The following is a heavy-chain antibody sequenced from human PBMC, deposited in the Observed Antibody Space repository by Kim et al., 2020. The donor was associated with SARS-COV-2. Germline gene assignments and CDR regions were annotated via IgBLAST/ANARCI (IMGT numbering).Heavy chain of an antibody. CDR3: ARPPRRSNYYYYGMDV. Sequence: GGSLRLSCAASGFTFSDYYMSWIRQAPGKGLEWVSYISSSGSTIYYADSVKGRFTISRDNAKNSLYLQMNSLRAKDTAVYYCARPPRRSNYYYYGMDVWGQGTTVTVSS. CDR2: ISSSGSTI. CDR1: GFTFSDYY. V-gene: IGHV3-11*01. J-gene: IGHJ6*02.